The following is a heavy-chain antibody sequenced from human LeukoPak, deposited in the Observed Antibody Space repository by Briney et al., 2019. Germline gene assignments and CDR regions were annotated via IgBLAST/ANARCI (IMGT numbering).Heavy chain of an antibody. D-gene: IGHD3-22*01. J-gene: IGHJ4*02. V-gene: IGHV3-21*01. CDR3: ARHYYYDSSGYYFVSALDY. CDR1: GFTFSSYS. CDR2: MSSSSSYI. Sequence: GGSLRLSCAASGFTFSSYSMNWVRQAPGKGLEWVSSMSSSSSYIYYADSVKGRFTISRDNAKNSLYLQMNSLRAEDTAVYYCARHYYYDSSGYYFVSALDYWGQGTLVTVSS.